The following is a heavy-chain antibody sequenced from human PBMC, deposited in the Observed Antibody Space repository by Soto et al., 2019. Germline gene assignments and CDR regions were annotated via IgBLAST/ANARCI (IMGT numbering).Heavy chain of an antibody. CDR3: AKDLRCYSYGSYYYYGIDV. CDR1: GFTFDDYA. CDR2: ISWNGGSI. D-gene: IGHD5-18*01. Sequence: GGSLRLSCAASGFTFDDYAMHWVRQAPGKGLEWVSGISWNGGSIGYADSVKGRFTISRDNAKNSLYLQMNSLRAEDTALYYYAKDLRCYSYGSYYYYGIDVWGQGTMVTVSS. J-gene: IGHJ6*02. V-gene: IGHV3-9*01.